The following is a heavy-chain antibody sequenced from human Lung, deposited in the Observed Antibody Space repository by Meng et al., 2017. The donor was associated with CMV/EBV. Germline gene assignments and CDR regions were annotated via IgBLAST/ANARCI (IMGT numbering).Heavy chain of an antibody. J-gene: IGHJ4*02. CDR2: IGVYDGKT. V-gene: IGHV1-18*01. Sequence: ASXXVSXKASGGTFSSYTISWVRQAPGQGLEWMGWIGVYDGKTNYAQKLQGRVTMTTDISTTTAYMDLRSLRSDDTAVYYCARDRGITGTTFRGDYWGQGXLVTVSS. CDR3: ARDRGITGTTFRGDY. CDR1: GGTFSSYT. D-gene: IGHD1-20*01.